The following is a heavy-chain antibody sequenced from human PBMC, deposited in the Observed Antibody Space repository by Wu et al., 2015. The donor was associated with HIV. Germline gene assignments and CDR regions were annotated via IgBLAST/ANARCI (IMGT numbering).Heavy chain of an antibody. CDR2: INPNSGGT. J-gene: IGHJ6*03. CDR3: ARDRSSGWYSGYYYYMDV. V-gene: IGHV1-2*02. D-gene: IGHD6-19*01. CDR1: GYTFTTSD. Sequence: QVQLVQSGAEVKKPGASVKVSCKASGYTFTTSDIHWVRQASGQGLEWMGWINPNSGGTNYAQKFQGRVTMTRDTSISTAYMELSRLRSDDTAVYYCARDRSSGWYSGYYYYMDVWGKGTTVTVSS.